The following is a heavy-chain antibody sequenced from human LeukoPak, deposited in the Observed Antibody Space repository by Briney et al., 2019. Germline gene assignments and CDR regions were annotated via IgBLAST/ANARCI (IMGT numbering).Heavy chain of an antibody. V-gene: IGHV4-59*01. D-gene: IGHD6-13*01. CDR1: GGSINSYF. J-gene: IGHJ5*02. CDR3: ARDSSSWSAWFDP. CDR2: IYYSGST. Sequence: SETLSLTCTVSGGSINSYFWSWIRQPPGKGLEWIGYIYYSGSTNYNPSLKSRVTISVDTSKNQFSLRLTSVTAADTAVYYCARDSSSWSAWFDPWGQGTLVTVSS.